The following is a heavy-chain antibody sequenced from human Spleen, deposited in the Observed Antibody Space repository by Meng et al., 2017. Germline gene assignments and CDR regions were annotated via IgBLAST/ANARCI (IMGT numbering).Heavy chain of an antibody. CDR3: ARRVHDGSGHHYFDY. CDR2: IGYSGTI. V-gene: IGHV4-39*01. D-gene: IGHD3-22*01. CDR1: GGSTTSTSYY. J-gene: IGHJ4*02. Sequence: QLQFQESGPGLVKPSETLSLTCPFSGGSTTSTSYYWDWIRQSPAKGLEWIGTIGYSGTIVYNPSLSSRVTMTLDTSKNQFSLKLSSVTAPDTAVYYCARRVHDGSGHHYFDYWGQGTLVTVSS.